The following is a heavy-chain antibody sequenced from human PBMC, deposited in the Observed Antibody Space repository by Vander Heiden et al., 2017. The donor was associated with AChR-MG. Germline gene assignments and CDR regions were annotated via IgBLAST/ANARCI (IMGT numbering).Heavy chain of an antibody. CDR3: ARGFYCSGGSCSYYYYGMEV. J-gene: IGHJ6*02. D-gene: IGHD2-15*01. CDR1: GFTFSSYG. Sequence: QVQLVESGGGVVQPGRSLRLSCAASGFTFSSYGMHWVRQVPGKGLEWVAVIWYDGSNKYYADSVKGRFTISRDNSKNTLYLQMNSLRAEDTAVYYCARGFYCSGGSCSYYYYGMEVWGQGTTVTVSS. CDR2: IWYDGSNK. V-gene: IGHV3-33*01.